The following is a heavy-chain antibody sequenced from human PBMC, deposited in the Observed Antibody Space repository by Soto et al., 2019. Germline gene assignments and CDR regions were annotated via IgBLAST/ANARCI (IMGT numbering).Heavy chain of an antibody. Sequence: PGGSLRLSCSASGFTFSSYAMHWVRQAPGKGLEYVSAISSNGGSTYYADSVKGRFTISRDNSKNTLYLQMSSLRAEDTAVYYCVKDRVFGVVITRPYYYYGMDVWGQGTTVTVSS. CDR1: GFTFSSYA. CDR2: ISSNGGST. CDR3: VKDRVFGVVITRPYYYYGMDV. J-gene: IGHJ6*02. V-gene: IGHV3-64D*06. D-gene: IGHD3-3*01.